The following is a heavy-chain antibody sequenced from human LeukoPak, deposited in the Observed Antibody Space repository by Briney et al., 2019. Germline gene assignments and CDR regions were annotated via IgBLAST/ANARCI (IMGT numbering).Heavy chain of an antibody. CDR2: ISGSGGST. CDR3: AKDPNRYSSGWYGGY. J-gene: IGHJ4*02. Sequence: GGSLRLSCAASGFTFSSYAMSWVRQAPGKGLEWVSAISGSGGSTYYADSVKGRFTISRDNSKNTLYLQMNSLRAEDTAVYYCAKDPNRYSSGWYGGYWGQGTLVTVSS. V-gene: IGHV3-23*01. CDR1: GFTFSSYA. D-gene: IGHD6-19*01.